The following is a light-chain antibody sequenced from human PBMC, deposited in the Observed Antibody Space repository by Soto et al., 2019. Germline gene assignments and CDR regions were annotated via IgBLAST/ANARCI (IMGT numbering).Light chain of an antibody. J-gene: IGLJ2*01. CDR1: SSDVGGYTY. CDR2: DVS. Sequence: QSALTQPASVSGSPGQSITISCTGTSSDVGGYTYVSWYQQHPGKAPKLMIYDVSNRPSGVSNRFSGSKSGNTASPTISGLQAEDEADYYCSSYTSSSTLGHVVFGGGTKLTVL. CDR3: SSYTSSSTLGHVV. V-gene: IGLV2-14*01.